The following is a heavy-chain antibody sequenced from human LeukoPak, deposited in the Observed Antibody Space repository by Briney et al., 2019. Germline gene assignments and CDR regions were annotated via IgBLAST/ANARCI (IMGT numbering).Heavy chain of an antibody. V-gene: IGHV4-34*01. D-gene: IGHD2-15*01. CDR2: INHSGST. J-gene: IGHJ4*02. CDR1: GRSFSGYY. Sequence: SETLSLTCAVYGRSFSGYYWSWIRQPPGKGLEWIGEINHSGSTNYNPSLKSRVTISVDTSKNQFSLKLSSVTAADTAVYYCARGRILRLIDYWGQGTLVTVSS. CDR3: ARGRILRLIDY.